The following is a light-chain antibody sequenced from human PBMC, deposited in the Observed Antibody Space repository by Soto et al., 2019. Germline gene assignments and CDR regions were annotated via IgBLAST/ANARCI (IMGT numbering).Light chain of an antibody. Sequence: QSVLRQPASVSGSPGQSLTISCTGTSSDVGGYNYVSWYQQHPGKAPKLMIYEVSNRPSGVSNRFSGSKSGNTASLTISGLQAEDEADYYCSSYTSSSTPDNYVFGTGTKVTVL. CDR2: EVS. CDR1: SSDVGGYNY. V-gene: IGLV2-14*01. J-gene: IGLJ1*01. CDR3: SSYTSSSTPDNYV.